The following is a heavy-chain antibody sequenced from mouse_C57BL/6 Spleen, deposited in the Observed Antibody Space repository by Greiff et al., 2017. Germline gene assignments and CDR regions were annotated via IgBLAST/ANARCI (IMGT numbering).Heavy chain of an antibody. J-gene: IGHJ2*01. Sequence: QVQLKQSGAELAKPGASVKLSCKASGYTFTSYWMHWVKQRPGQGLEWIGNINPSSGHTKYNQKFKDKATLTADKSSSTAYMQLSCLTYEDSADYYSANLLRYYFDCGGQGTTRTVSS. CDR1: GYTFTSYW. D-gene: IGHD1-1*01. CDR3: ANLLRYYFDC. V-gene: IGHV1-7*01. CDR2: INPSSGHT.